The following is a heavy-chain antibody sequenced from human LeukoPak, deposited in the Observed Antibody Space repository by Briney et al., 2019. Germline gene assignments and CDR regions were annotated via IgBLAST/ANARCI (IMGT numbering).Heavy chain of an antibody. D-gene: IGHD6-19*01. CDR1: GGSFSGYY. CDR2: INHSGST. J-gene: IGHJ6*03. Sequence: SETLSLTCAVYGGSFSGYYWSWIRQPPGKGLEWIGEINHSGSTNYNPSLKSRVTISVDTSKNQFSLKLSSVTAADTAVYYCARDIRYSSGWVYYMDVWGKGTTVTISS. V-gene: IGHV4-34*01. CDR3: ARDIRYSSGWVYYMDV.